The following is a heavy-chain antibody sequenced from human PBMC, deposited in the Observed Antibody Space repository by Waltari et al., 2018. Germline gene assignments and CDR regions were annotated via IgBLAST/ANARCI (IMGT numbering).Heavy chain of an antibody. V-gene: IGHV1-46*01. D-gene: IGHD2-21*01. CDR2: INPRGGST. CDR3: ALDTGALWMDV. CDR1: EYTFTSSY. J-gene: IGHJ6*02. Sequence: QVQLVQSGAEVKKPGASVKISCKTSEYTFTSSYLHWVRQAPGQGLEWMGIINPRGGSTIYAQKFQGRVTMTRDTSTSTVYMELSSLRSDDTAVYYCALDTGALWMDVWGQGTTVTVSS.